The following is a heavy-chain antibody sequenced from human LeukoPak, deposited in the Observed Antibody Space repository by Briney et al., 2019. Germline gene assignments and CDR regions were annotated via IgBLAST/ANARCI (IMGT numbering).Heavy chain of an antibody. V-gene: IGHV4-39*02. J-gene: IGHJ2*01. CDR1: GGSISSYY. CDR3: ARDYYDSSGYYYGWYFDL. CDR2: IYYSGST. D-gene: IGHD3-22*01. Sequence: SETLSLTCTVSGGSISSYYWGWIRQPPGKGLEWIGSIYYSGSTYYNPSLKSRVTISVDTSKNQFSLKLSSVTAADTAVYYCARDYYDSSGYYYGWYFDLWGRGTLVTVSS.